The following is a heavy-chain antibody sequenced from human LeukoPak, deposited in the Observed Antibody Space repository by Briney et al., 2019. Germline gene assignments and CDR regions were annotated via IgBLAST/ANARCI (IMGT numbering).Heavy chain of an antibody. V-gene: IGHV4-59*08. D-gene: IGHD6-6*01. CDR2: IYYSGST. J-gene: IGHJ4*02. CDR3: ARNSSYPKHFDY. Sequence: SETLSLTCTVSGGSISSYYWSWIRQPPGKGLEWIGYIYYSGSTNYNPSLKRRVTVSVDTSKNQFSLKLTSVTAADTAVYYGARNSSYPKHFDYWGQGTLVTVSS. CDR1: GGSISSYY.